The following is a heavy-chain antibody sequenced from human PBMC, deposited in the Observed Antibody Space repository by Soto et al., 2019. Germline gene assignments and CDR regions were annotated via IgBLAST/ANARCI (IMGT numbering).Heavy chain of an antibody. CDR2: ISNSTT. J-gene: IGHJ2*01. Sequence: EVQLVESGGGSVQPGGSLRLSCAASGFMFSTYRMNWVRQAPGKGLQWVSYISNSTTYYADSVKGRFTISRDNAKNSLYLQMKSLRDEDTAVYYCARFVSISTSGTPWYFDLWGRGTLVTVSS. CDR1: GFMFSTYR. V-gene: IGHV3-48*02. CDR3: ARFVSISTSGTPWYFDL. D-gene: IGHD2-2*01.